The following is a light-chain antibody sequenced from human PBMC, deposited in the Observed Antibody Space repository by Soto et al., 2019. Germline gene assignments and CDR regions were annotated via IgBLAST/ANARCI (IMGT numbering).Light chain of an antibody. J-gene: IGKJ3*01. CDR3: QQSYSTGVT. CDR1: QSISSY. V-gene: IGKV1-39*01. CDR2: AAS. Sequence: DIQMTQSPSSLSASVGDRVTITCRASQSISSYLNWYQQKPGKAPKLLIYAASSLQSGVPSRFSGSGSGTDFTLTISSLQPEDFATYYCQQSYSTGVTFGPGNKVDIK.